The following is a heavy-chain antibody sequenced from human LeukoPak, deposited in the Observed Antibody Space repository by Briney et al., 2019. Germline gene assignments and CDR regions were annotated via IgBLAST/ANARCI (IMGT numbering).Heavy chain of an antibody. Sequence: PGGSLRLSCTASGFTFSSYAMTWVRQAPGKGLEWVSGIDNSGGVTYYADSVRGRFIISRDNSKNTLYLQMNDLRADDTAVYYCAKDQLIWFGELFSWFDPWGQGTLVTVSS. CDR3: AKDQLIWFGELFSWFDP. D-gene: IGHD3-10*01. V-gene: IGHV3-23*01. CDR1: GFTFSSYA. CDR2: IDNSGGVT. J-gene: IGHJ5*02.